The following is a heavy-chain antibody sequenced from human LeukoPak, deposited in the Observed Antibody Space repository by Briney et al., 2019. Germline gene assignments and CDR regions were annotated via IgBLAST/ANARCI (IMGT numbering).Heavy chain of an antibody. V-gene: IGHV3-74*01. CDR1: GFTFSSYW. D-gene: IGHD2-2*01. CDR2: INSDGSST. CDR3: ARDLGYCSSTSCTNWFDP. Sequence: PGEPLRLSCAASGFTFSSYWMHWVREAPGKRLVWVSRINSDGSSTSYADSVKGRFTISRDNAKNTLYLQMNSLRAEDTAVYYCARDLGYCSSTSCTNWFDPWGQGTLVTVSS. J-gene: IGHJ5*02.